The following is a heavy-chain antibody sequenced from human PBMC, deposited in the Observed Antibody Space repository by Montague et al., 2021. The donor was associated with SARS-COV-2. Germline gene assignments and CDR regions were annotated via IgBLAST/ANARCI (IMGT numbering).Heavy chain of an antibody. CDR3: ASRGAGGCGSNPKRFHY. J-gene: IGHJ4*02. CDR2: IYHSGST. V-gene: IGHV4-4*02. Sequence: SETLSLTCAVSGASISSSNWWSWVRQPPGKRLDWIGEIYHSGSTNYHPSLKSRVNISVNKYKNQFSLQLSSVTAADTAVYYCASRGAGGCGSNPKRFHYWGQGTLVTVSS. D-gene: IGHD1-26*01. CDR1: GASISSSNW.